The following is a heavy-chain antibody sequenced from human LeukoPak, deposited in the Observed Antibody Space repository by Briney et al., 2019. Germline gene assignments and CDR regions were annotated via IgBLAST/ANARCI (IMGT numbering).Heavy chain of an antibody. D-gene: IGHD3-22*01. CDR2: ISSSSSYI. Sequence: GGSLRLSCAASGFTFSSYSMNWVRQAPGKGLEWVSSISSSSSYIYYADSVKGRFTISRDNSKNTLYLQMNSLRAEDTAVYYCAKMGAGDSSGYYYEGGYYYYYMDVWGKGTTVTISS. CDR3: AKMGAGDSSGYYYEGGYYYYYMDV. V-gene: IGHV3-21*04. J-gene: IGHJ6*03. CDR1: GFTFSSYS.